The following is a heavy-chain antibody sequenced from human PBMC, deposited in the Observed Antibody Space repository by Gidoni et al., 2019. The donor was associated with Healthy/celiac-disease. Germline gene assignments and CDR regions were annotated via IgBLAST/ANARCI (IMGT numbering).Heavy chain of an antibody. J-gene: IGHJ4*02. CDR2: ISYDGNNK. V-gene: IGHV3-30-3*01. D-gene: IGHD2-15*01. CDR1: GFTFSRYP. Sequence: QVQLVESGGGVVQPGRSLRLSWAASGFTFSRYPMHWVRQAPGKGLDWVPVISYDGNNKYYADSVRGRFTISRDNSKNILYLQMNSLRAEDTAVYYCARDSCSGGSCYYFDYWGQGTLVTVSS. CDR3: ARDSCSGGSCYYFDY.